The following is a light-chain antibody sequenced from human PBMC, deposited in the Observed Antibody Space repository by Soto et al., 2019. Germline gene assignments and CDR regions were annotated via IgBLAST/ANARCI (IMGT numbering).Light chain of an antibody. CDR2: DVS. Sequence: QPASVSGSPGQSITISCTGTSSDVGGYNSVSWYQQHPDKAPQLMIFDVSNRPSGISDRFSGSKSGNTASLTISGLQAEDEADYYCSSYTNANSLVFGGGTKVTVL. V-gene: IGLV2-14*03. CDR3: SSYTNANSLV. J-gene: IGLJ2*01. CDR1: SSDVGGYNS.